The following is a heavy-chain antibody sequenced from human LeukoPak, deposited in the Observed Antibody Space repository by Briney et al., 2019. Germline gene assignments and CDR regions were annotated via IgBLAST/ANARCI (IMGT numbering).Heavy chain of an antibody. CDR1: GFILSNYA. Sequence: GGSLRLACAASGFILSNYAMSWVRQAPGEGLEWVSAIVGRGSSTYYADSMKGRFTISRDNSKNTLYLQLNRLRAEDTALYYCAKWGDYDILTGYYDSDYWGQGTLVTVSS. D-gene: IGHD3-9*01. CDR2: IVGRGSST. J-gene: IGHJ4*02. V-gene: IGHV3-23*01. CDR3: AKWGDYDILTGYYDSDY.